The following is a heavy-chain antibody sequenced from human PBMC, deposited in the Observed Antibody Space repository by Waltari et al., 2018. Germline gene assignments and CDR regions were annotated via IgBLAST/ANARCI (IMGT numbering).Heavy chain of an antibody. CDR1: GLCVRNNY. D-gene: IGHD5-12*01. V-gene: IGHV3-53*02. J-gene: IGHJ4*02. CDR2: IFSGGAT. Sequence: EVQLVATGGGLIQPGGSLSLSCVASGLCVRNNYMTWVRQAPGKGLEWVSLIFSGGATYYAESLKGRFTMSRDNSKNTVYLYMNSLRVEDTAVYYCARGYGDYGFDYWGQGTLVTVSA. CDR3: ARGYGDYGFDY.